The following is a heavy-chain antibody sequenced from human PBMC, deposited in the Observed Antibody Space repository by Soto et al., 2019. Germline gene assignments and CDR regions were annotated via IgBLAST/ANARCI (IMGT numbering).Heavy chain of an antibody. CDR2: ISPYTGNT. J-gene: IGHJ6*02. D-gene: IGHD3-16*01. CDR1: GYIFVNYG. Sequence: QVQLVQSGDEVKKPGASVKVSCKASGYIFVNYGIAWVRKDPGQGLEWMGWISPYTGNTHSASKVQGRLTMTTDTSTSTAYMDLGSLTSDDTAVYYCVMVDNYVTPTPQDVWGQGTTVTVSS. CDR3: VMVDNYVTPTPQDV. V-gene: IGHV1-18*01.